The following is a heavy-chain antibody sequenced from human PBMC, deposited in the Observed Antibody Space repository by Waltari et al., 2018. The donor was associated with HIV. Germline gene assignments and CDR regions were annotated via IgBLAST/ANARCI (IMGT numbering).Heavy chain of an antibody. D-gene: IGHD4-17*01. J-gene: IGHJ3*02. CDR3: AKVGQTAVTSYAIDI. V-gene: IGHV3-9*01. Sequence: EVQLVEFGGGLVQPGGSLRLSCAASGFKFDDYAMYWVRQVPGKGLEWVSGISASSDTIGYADSVKGRFTTSRDNAKYSLSLQMDSLRVEDTALYYCAKVGQTAVTSYAIDIWGQGTMVTVSS. CDR1: GFKFDDYA. CDR2: ISASSDTI.